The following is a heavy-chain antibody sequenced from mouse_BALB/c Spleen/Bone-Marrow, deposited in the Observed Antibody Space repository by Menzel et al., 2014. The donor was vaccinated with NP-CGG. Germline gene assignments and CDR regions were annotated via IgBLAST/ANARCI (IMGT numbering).Heavy chain of an antibody. CDR3: ARWEYYAMDY. D-gene: IGHD4-1*01. V-gene: IGHV14-3*02. CDR1: GFNIKDTY. J-gene: IGHJ4*01. CDR2: IDPANGNT. Sequence: EVQVVESGAELVKPGASVKLSCTASGFNIKDTYMHWVKQRPEQGLEWIGRIDPANGNTKYDPKFQGKATITADTSSNTAYLQLSSPTSEDTAVDYCARWEYYAMDYWGQGTSVTVSS.